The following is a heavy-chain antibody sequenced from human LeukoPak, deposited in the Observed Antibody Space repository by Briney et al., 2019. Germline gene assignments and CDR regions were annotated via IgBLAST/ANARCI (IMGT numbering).Heavy chain of an antibody. D-gene: IGHD6-6*01. CDR2: ISGSGGST. CDR3: AAEEYSSSTRPLDY. V-gene: IGHV3-23*01. J-gene: IGHJ4*02. Sequence: SGGSLRLSCAASGSTFTSFAMSWARQPPGKGRGGVSPISGSGGSTYYADSVKGRFTISRDNSKNTLYLQMNSLRAEDTAVYYCAAEEYSSSTRPLDYWGQGTLVTVSS. CDR1: GSTFTSFA.